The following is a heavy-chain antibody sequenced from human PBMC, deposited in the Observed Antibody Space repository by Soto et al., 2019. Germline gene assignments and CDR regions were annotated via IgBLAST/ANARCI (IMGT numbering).Heavy chain of an antibody. V-gene: IGHV3-23*01. D-gene: IGHD6-6*01. CDR3: AKDRIAARPSPYGMDV. CDR2: ISGSGGST. J-gene: IGHJ6*02. CDR1: GFTFSSYA. Sequence: GALRLSCAASGFTFSSYAMSWVRQAPGKGLEWVSAISGSGGSTYYADSVKGRFTISRDNSKNTLYLQMNSLRAEDTAVYYCAKDRIAARPSPYGMDVWGQGTTVTVSS.